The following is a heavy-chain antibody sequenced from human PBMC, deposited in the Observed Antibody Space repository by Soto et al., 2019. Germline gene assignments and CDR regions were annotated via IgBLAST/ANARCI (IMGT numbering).Heavy chain of an antibody. J-gene: IGHJ5*02. V-gene: IGHV4-61*01. Sequence: QVQLQESGPGLVKPSETLSLTCTVSGGSVSSGSYHWGWIRQPPGKGLEWMGYIYHSGSTNYNPSLKSRVTISVDTSKNQFSLSLTSVTAADTAVYYCARLSAAWFDPWGQGTLVTVAS. D-gene: IGHD6-19*01. CDR2: IYHSGST. CDR1: GGSVSSGSYH. CDR3: ARLSAAWFDP.